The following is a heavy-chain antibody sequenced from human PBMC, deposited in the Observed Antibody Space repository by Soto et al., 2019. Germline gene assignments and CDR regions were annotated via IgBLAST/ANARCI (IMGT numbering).Heavy chain of an antibody. D-gene: IGHD2-2*01. CDR2: IYSGGST. CDR3: ARAVPLGYCSSTRCLYFDY. V-gene: IGHV3-53*01. CDR1: GFTVSSNY. J-gene: IGHJ4*02. Sequence: EVQLVESGGGLIQPGGSLRLSCAASGFTVSSNYMSWVRQAPGKGLEWVSVIYSGGSTYYADSVKGRFTISRDNSKNTLYLQMNSLRAEDTAVYYCARAVPLGYCSSTRCLYFDYWGQGTLVTVSS.